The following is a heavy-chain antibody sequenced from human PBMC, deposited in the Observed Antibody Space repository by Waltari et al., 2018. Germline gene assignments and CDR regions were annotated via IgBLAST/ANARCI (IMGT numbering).Heavy chain of an antibody. V-gene: IGHV4-61*09. D-gene: IGHD6-13*01. J-gene: IGHJ4*02. CDR3: ARADPIAAADY. CDR1: GGSISSGSYY. CDR2: IYTSGST. Sequence: QVQLQESGPGLVKPSQTLSLTCTVSGGSISSGSYYWSWIRQPAGKGLEWIGYIYTSGSTNYNPSRKSRVTISVDTSKNQFSLKLSSVTAADTAVYYCARADPIAAADYWGQGTLVTVSS.